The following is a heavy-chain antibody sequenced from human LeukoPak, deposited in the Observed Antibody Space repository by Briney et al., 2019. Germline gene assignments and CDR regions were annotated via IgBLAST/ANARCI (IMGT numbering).Heavy chain of an antibody. CDR2: IYSSGSA. V-gene: IGHV4-39*01. D-gene: IGHD3-3*01. CDR1: GGSINSNNYY. CDR3: QSGYLEWLLEY. J-gene: IGHJ4*02. Sequence: PSETLSLTCTVSGGSINSNNYYWGWIRQPPGKGLEWIGSIYSSGSAYYNPSLKSRVTISVDTSKNQFSLRLSSVTAADTAVYYCQSGYLEWLLEYWGQGTLVTVSS.